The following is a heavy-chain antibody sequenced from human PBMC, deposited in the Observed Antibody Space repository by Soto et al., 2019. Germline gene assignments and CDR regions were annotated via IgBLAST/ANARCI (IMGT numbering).Heavy chain of an antibody. CDR1: GGSISSDDYY. CDR3: ARGWDYYGMGV. V-gene: IGHV4-31*03. D-gene: IGHD3-16*01. CDR2: IYYRGNT. J-gene: IGHJ6*02. Sequence: SETLSLTCTVSGGSISSDDYYWNWIRQRPGKGLEWIGNIYYRGNTNYNPSLKSRIIMSVDMSENQFSLKLTSVTAADTAVYYCARGWDYYGMGVWGQGNTVTVSS.